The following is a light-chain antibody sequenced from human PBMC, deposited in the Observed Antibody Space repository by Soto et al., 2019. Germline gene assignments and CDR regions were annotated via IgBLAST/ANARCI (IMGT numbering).Light chain of an antibody. CDR3: HQRQSWPRT. J-gene: IGKJ1*01. CDR1: QRISGY. CDR2: GAS. Sequence: EIVLTQSPATLSLSPGERATLSCRASQRISGYLGWYQQKPGQAPRLLIYGASTRATGIPARFSGSGSETEFILTISSLQSEDFAVYYCHQRQSWPRTFGQGTKVDI. V-gene: IGKV3-11*01.